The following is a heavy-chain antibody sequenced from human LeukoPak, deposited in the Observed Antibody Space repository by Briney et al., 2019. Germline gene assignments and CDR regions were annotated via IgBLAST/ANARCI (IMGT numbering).Heavy chain of an antibody. CDR2: IYHSGST. CDR1: GYSISSDYY. D-gene: IGHD3-10*01. Sequence: SETLSLTCTVSGYSISSDYYWGWIRQSPGKGLEWIGNIYHSGSTYYNPSLKSRVTMSVATSKNQFSLKLDSMTAADTAVYYCARGGRFGELLWGYWGQGTLVTVSS. J-gene: IGHJ4*02. V-gene: IGHV4-38-2*02. CDR3: ARGGRFGELLWGY.